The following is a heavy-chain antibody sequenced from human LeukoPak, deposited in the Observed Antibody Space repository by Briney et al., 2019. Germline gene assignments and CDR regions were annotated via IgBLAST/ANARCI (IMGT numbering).Heavy chain of an antibody. CDR2: ISGSGGST. V-gene: IGHV3-23*01. Sequence: GGSLRLSCAASGFTFSTYGMTWVRQAPGKGLEWVSGISGSGGSTYYADSVKGRFTMSRDNSKNTLYLHMNSLRVDDTAVYYCAKVHSNNDYIWDAFGIWGQGTMVTVSS. CDR1: GFTFSTYG. J-gene: IGHJ3*02. D-gene: IGHD3-16*01. CDR3: AKVHSNNDYIWDAFGI.